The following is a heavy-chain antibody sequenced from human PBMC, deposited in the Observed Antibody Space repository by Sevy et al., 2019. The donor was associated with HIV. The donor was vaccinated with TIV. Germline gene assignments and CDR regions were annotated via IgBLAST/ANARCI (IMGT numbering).Heavy chain of an antibody. CDR2: ISFDGNNR. D-gene: IGHD6-19*01. J-gene: IGHJ5*02. Sequence: GSLRLSCAASGFTFNSYSMHWIRQAPGKGLEWVATISFDGNNRHYADSVKGRFTISRDNSKNTLYLQMNSLRAEDTAVYYCARDAGVHSSGWPVNWFDPWGQGTLVTVSS. CDR3: ARDAGVHSSGWPVNWFDP. V-gene: IGHV3-30-3*01. CDR1: GFTFNSYS.